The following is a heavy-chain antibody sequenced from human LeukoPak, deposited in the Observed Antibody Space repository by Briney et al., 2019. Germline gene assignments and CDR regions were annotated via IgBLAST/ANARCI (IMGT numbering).Heavy chain of an antibody. V-gene: IGHV3-21*01. CDR1: NFTFTTYT. D-gene: IGHD1-26*01. J-gene: IGHJ3*02. Sequence: GGSLRLSCATSNFTFTTYTMNWVRQAPGKGLEWVSSINGRSNYKYYRDSVKGRFTISRDNAKNSLYLQMNSLRPEDTAVYYCAREDGIVGSTSAFDIWGQGTLVTVSS. CDR3: AREDGIVGSTSAFDI. CDR2: INGRSNYK.